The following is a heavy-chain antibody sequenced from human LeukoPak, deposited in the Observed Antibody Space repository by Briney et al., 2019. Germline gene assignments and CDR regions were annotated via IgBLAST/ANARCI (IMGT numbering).Heavy chain of an antibody. CDR2: IYYSGST. CDR3: ARDRDSGGTIDY. J-gene: IGHJ4*02. D-gene: IGHD3-9*01. CDR1: GGSFSGYY. Sequence: SETLSLTCAVYGGSFSGYYWSWIRQPPGKGLEWIGYIYYSGSTYHNPSLKSRLIISVDTSKNQFSLKLSSVTAADTAVYYCARDRDSGGTIDYWGQGTLVIVSS. V-gene: IGHV4-30-4*08.